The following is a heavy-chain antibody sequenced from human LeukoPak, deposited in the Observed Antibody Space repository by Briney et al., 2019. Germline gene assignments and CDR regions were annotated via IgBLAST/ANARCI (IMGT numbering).Heavy chain of an antibody. CDR2: INHSGST. CDR1: GGSFSGYY. J-gene: IGHJ5*02. V-gene: IGHV4-34*09. D-gene: IGHD4-23*01. Sequence: SETLSLTCAAYGGSFSGYYWSWIRQPPGKGLEWIGEINHSGSTNYNPSLKSRVTISVDTSKNQFSLKLSSVTAADTAVYYCARDGYGGNSAVDPWGQGTLVTVSS. CDR3: ARDGYGGNSAVDP.